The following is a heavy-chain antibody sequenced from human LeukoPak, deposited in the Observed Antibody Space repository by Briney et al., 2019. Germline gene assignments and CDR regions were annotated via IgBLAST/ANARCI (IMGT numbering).Heavy chain of an antibody. CDR2: TNSDGSST. D-gene: IGHD1-26*01. J-gene: IGHJ4*02. Sequence: PGGSLRLSCAASGFTFSSYWMHWVRQAPGKGLVWVSRTNSDGSSTSYADSVKGRFTISRDNAKNTLYLQMNSLRAEDTAVYYCARSSPSYHFDYWGQGTLVTVSS. CDR1: GFTFSSYW. V-gene: IGHV3-74*01. CDR3: ARSSPSYHFDY.